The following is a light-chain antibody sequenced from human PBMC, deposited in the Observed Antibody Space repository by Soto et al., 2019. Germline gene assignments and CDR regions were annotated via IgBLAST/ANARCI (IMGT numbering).Light chain of an antibody. CDR2: GAS. V-gene: IGKV3-20*01. J-gene: IGKJ1*01. Sequence: ELVLTQSPGTLSLSPGARAPLSGRASQSLTNNYFAWYQQKPGRALRLLIDGASTRATGIPDRFSGSGSGTDFTLTISRLEPEDVAVYYCQQYEAVVTFGQGTKVDIK. CDR1: QSLTNNY. CDR3: QQYEAVVT.